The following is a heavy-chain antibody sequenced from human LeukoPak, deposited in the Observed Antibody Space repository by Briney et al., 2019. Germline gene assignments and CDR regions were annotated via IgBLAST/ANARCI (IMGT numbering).Heavy chain of an antibody. CDR3: ARVWFGAPYYYYGMDV. V-gene: IGHV3-30*04. J-gene: IGHJ6*02. D-gene: IGHD3-10*01. Sequence: RPGGSLRLSCAASGFTFSSYAMHWLRQAPGKGLEWVAVISYDGSNKYYADSVKGRFTISRDNSKNTLYLQMNSLRAEDTAVYYCARVWFGAPYYYYGMDVWGQGTTVTVSS. CDR2: ISYDGSNK. CDR1: GFTFSSYA.